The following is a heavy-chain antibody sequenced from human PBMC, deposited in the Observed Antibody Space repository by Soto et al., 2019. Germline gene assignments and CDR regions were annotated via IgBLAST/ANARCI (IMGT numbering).Heavy chain of an antibody. CDR3: ARKRVFYVSGSYGPGRGLKYYYGMDV. J-gene: IGHJ6*02. Sequence: SETLSLTCTVSVGSISTTTYFWAWIRQPPGKGLEWIGSIYHSGSTSYNPSLNSRVTISVDTAKNQFSLKLSSVTAADTAVYYCARKRVFYVSGSYGPGRGLKYYYGMDVWGQGTTVTVSS. V-gene: IGHV4-39*07. D-gene: IGHD3-10*01. CDR2: IYHSGST. CDR1: VGSISTTTYF.